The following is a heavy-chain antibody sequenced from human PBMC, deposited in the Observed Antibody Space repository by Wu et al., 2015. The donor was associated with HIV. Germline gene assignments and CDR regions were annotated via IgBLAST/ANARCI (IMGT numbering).Heavy chain of an antibody. D-gene: IGHD3-3*01. Sequence: QVQLVQSGAEVKKPGASVKVSCKASGYTFTSYGINWVRQTPGQGLEWMGWISAYNGNTNYAQKFQGRVNMTTDTFTNTAYLELRGLKSDDTAVYFCTRGGLRRRTGPDYWGQGTLVTVSS. V-gene: IGHV1-18*01. J-gene: IGHJ4*02. CDR3: TRGGLRRRTGPDY. CDR1: GYTFTSYG. CDR2: ISAYNGNT.